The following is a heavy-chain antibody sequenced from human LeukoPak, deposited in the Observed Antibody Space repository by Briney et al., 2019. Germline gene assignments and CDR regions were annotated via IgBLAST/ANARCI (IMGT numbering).Heavy chain of an antibody. V-gene: IGHV4-39*01. D-gene: IGHD3-3*01. J-gene: IGHJ3*02. CDR1: GGSISGSNNY. CDR2: IYYSGST. Sequence: PSETLSLTCTVSGGSISGSNNYWGWIRQSPGKGLEWIGSIYYSGSTYYNPSLKSRVTISVDTSKNQFSLKLSSVTAADTAVYYCAKTVGGYDLRALDIWGQGTMVTVSS. CDR3: AKTVGGYDLRALDI.